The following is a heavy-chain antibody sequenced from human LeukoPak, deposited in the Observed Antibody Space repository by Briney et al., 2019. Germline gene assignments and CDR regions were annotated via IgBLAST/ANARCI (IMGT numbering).Heavy chain of an antibody. CDR1: GYTFTSYG. D-gene: IGHD6-6*01. V-gene: IGHV1-69*05. CDR3: ARGSPVEQLVLRRFAFDY. J-gene: IGHJ4*02. CDR2: IIPIFGTA. Sequence: ASVKVSCKASGYTFTSYGINWVRQATGQGLEWMGGIIPIFGTANYAQKFQGRVTITTDESTSTAYMERSSLRSEDTAVYYCARGSPVEQLVLRRFAFDYWGQGTLVTVSS.